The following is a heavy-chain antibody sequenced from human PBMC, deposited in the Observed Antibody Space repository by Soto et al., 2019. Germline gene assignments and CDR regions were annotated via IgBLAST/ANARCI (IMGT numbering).Heavy chain of an antibody. D-gene: IGHD3-3*01. Sequence: GESLKNSCKGSGYSFTSYWISWVRQMPGKGLEWMGRIDPSDSYTNYSPSFQGHVTISADKSISTAYLQWSSLKAPDTAMYYCASCGECLSPLTENDFWGQRTPVTVSS. CDR2: IDPSDSYT. V-gene: IGHV5-10-1*01. J-gene: IGHJ4*02. CDR1: GYSFTSYW. CDR3: ASCGECLSPLTENDF.